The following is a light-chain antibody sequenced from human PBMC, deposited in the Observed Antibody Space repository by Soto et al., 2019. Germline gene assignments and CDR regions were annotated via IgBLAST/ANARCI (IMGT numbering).Light chain of an antibody. CDR3: QHYNSYSEA. CDR1: QTISSW. J-gene: IGKJ1*01. V-gene: IGKV1-5*03. CDR2: KAS. Sequence: DIQMTQSPSTLSGSVGDRVTITCRASQTISSWLAWYQQKPGKAPKLLIYKASTLKSGVPSRFSGSGSGTEFTLNISSLQPDDFAPYYCQHYNSYSEAFGQGTKVELK.